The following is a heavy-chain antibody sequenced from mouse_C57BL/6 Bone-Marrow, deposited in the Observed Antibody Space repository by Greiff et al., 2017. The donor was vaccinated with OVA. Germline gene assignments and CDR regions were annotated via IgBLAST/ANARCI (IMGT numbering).Heavy chain of an antibody. Sequence: QVQLQQSGPELVKPGASVKISCKASGYAFSSSWMNWVKQRPGKGLEWIGRIYPGDGDTNYNGKFKGKATLTADKSSSTAYMQLSSLTSEDSAVYFCARRAYYYGSSFVYWYFDVWGTGTTVTVSS. CDR1: GYAFSSSW. CDR2: IYPGDGDT. J-gene: IGHJ1*03. D-gene: IGHD1-1*01. V-gene: IGHV1-82*01. CDR3: ARRAYYYGSSFVYWYFDV.